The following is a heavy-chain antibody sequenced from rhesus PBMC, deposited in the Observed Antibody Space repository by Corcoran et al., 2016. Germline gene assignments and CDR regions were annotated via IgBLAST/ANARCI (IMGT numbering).Heavy chain of an antibody. CDR3: ARDFSSWSFFDY. CDR2: IYGGSGST. Sequence: QVQLQESGPGVVKPSETLSPTCAVSGGSISGYYLWSWIHQPPGKGLEWIGYIYGGSGSTSYNPSLKSRVIISIDTSKNQFSLKLSSVTAADTAVYYCARDFSSWSFFDYWGQGVLVTVSS. V-gene: IGHV4S7*01. CDR1: GGSISGYYL. D-gene: IGHD6-13*01. J-gene: IGHJ4*01.